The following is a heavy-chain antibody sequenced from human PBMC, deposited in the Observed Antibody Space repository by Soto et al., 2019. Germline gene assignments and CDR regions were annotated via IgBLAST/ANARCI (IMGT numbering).Heavy chain of an antibody. CDR2: ISSNGGST. V-gene: IGHV3-64*01. Sequence: EVQLVESGGGLVQPGGSLRLSCAASGFTFSSYAMHWVRQAPGKGLEYVSAISSNGGSTYYANSVKGRFTISRDNSKNTLYLQMGSQRAEDMAVYYCARGGEMATITGDYYYCYGMDVWGQGTTVTVSS. CDR1: GFTFSSYA. CDR3: ARGGEMATITGDYYYCYGMDV. J-gene: IGHJ6*02. D-gene: IGHD5-12*01.